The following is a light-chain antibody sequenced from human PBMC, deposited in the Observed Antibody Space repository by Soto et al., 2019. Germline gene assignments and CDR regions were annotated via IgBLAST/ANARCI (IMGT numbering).Light chain of an antibody. Sequence: QSVLTQPPSVSAAPGQKVTISCSGSSSNIGNNYVSWYQQRPGTAPKLLIYDNDKRPSGIPDRFSGSKSGTSATLGITGLQTGDEADYYCGTLDSSLSAVVFGGGTKVTVL. J-gene: IGLJ2*01. CDR3: GTLDSSLSAVV. V-gene: IGLV1-51*01. CDR1: SSNIGNNY. CDR2: DND.